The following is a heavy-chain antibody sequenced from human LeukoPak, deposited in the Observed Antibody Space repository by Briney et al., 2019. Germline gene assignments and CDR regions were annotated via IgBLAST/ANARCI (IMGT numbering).Heavy chain of an antibody. CDR1: GGSISSGDYY. V-gene: IGHV4-30-4*01. CDR2: IYYSGST. D-gene: IGHD2-15*01. J-gene: IGHJ1*01. CDR3: ATTGYCSGGSCYAEYFQH. Sequence: SQTLSLTCTVSGGSISSGDYYWSWIRQPPGKGLEWIGYIYYSGSTYYNPSLKSRVTISVDTSKNQFSLKLSSVTAADTAVYYCATTGYCSGGSCYAEYFQHWGQGTLVTVSS.